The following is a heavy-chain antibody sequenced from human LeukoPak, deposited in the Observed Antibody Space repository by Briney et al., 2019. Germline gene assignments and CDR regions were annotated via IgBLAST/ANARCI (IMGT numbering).Heavy chain of an antibody. V-gene: IGHV3-23*01. CDR1: GFTFSSYA. J-gene: IGHJ4*02. D-gene: IGHD5-12*01. Sequence: GGSLRLSCAASGFTFSSYAMRWVRQSPGKGLEWVSLIGGSGLTAYYADSVKGRFTISRGNSKNTLYLQMNSLRAEDTAVYYCARGYESGEWGQGTLVTVSS. CDR2: IGGSGLTA. CDR3: ARGYESGE.